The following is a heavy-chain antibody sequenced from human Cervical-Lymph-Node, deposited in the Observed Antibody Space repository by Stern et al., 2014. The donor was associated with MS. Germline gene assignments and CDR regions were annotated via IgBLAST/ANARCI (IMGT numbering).Heavy chain of an antibody. Sequence: VQLVQSGAEVKKPGGSLKISCKGSGYSFTANWIARVRQMPGKGLEWMVIIYPGDSDPRYSPSFQGQVTISADKSISTAYLQWSSLKASDTAMYYCARDYGDYAFDYWGQGTLVTVSS. CDR3: ARDYGDYAFDY. CDR2: IYPGDSDP. D-gene: IGHD4-17*01. CDR1: GYSFTANW. J-gene: IGHJ4*02. V-gene: IGHV5-51*01.